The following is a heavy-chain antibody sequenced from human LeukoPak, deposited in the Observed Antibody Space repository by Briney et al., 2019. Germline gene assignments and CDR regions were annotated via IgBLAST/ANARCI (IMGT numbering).Heavy chain of an antibody. Sequence: GGSLRLSCAASGFTFSNYWMGWVRQAPGKGLEWVANIKQDGSEKFYVDSVKGRFTISRDNAQNSVFLQMNSLRAEDTAVYYCARVSPHCSTTSCYPYYFDYWGQGTLVTVSS. D-gene: IGHD2-2*01. CDR2: IKQDGSEK. V-gene: IGHV3-7*01. J-gene: IGHJ4*02. CDR3: ARVSPHCSTTSCYPYYFDY. CDR1: GFTFSNYW.